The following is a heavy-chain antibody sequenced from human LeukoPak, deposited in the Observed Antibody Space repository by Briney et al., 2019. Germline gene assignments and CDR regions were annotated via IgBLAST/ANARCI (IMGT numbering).Heavy chain of an antibody. Sequence: PGGSLRLSCAGSGVTFSRYNMNWFRQAPGKGLERVSSISSSSRRIFYADSVKGRFTISRDNAKNSLFLQMNSLRAEDTAVYYCARDAQWLVPEGYYYYMDVWGKGTTVTVSS. J-gene: IGHJ6*03. CDR2: ISSSSRRI. CDR3: ARDAQWLVPEGYYYYMDV. V-gene: IGHV3-21*01. CDR1: GVTFSRYN. D-gene: IGHD6-19*01.